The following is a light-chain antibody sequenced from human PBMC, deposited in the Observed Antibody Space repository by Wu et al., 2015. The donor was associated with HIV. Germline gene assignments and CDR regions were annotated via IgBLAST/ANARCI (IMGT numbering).Light chain of an antibody. J-gene: IGKJ2*01. CDR2: DAS. Sequence: NALTQSPGTLALSPGESATLSCRASQSVTDNYLAWYQQKPGQAPRLLMFDASTRATGIPDRFSGSGSGTVFTLTISRLEPEDFAVYYCQQYINSPVTFGQGTKLEIK. CDR1: QSVTDNY. V-gene: IGKV3-20*01. CDR3: QQYINSPVT.